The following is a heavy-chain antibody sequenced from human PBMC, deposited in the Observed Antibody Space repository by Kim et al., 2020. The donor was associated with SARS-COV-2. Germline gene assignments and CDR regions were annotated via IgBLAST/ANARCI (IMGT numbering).Heavy chain of an antibody. V-gene: IGHV3-33*01. D-gene: IGHD3-10*01. Sequence: GGSLRLSCAAPGFTFSSYGMHWVRQAPGKGLEWVAVIWYDGSNKYYADSVKGRFTISRDNSKNTLYLQMNRLRAEDTAVYYCARDGTTMVRGVIPPYYYYYGMDVWGQGTTVTVSS. CDR2: IWYDGSNK. CDR3: ARDGTTMVRGVIPPYYYYYGMDV. J-gene: IGHJ6*02. CDR1: GFTFSSYG.